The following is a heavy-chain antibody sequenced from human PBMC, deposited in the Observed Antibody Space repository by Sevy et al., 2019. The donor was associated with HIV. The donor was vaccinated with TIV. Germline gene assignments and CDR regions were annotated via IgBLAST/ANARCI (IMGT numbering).Heavy chain of an antibody. Sequence: GGSLRLSCAASGFTFSSYAMSWVRQAPGKGLEWVSAISGSGGSTYYADSVKGQFTICRDNSKNTLYLQMNSLRAEDTTVYYCAKEGSIGNIMIVVVIPASFDYWGQGTLVTVSS. V-gene: IGHV3-23*01. CDR1: GFTFSSYA. CDR2: ISGSGGST. J-gene: IGHJ4*02. CDR3: AKEGSIGNIMIVVVIPASFDY. D-gene: IGHD3-22*01.